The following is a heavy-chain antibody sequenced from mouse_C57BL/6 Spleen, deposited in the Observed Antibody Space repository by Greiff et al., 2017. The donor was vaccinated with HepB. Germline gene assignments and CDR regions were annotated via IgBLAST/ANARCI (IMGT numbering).Heavy chain of an antibody. Sequence: VQLQQSDAELVKPGASVKISCKVSGYTFTDHTIHWMKQRPEQGLEWIGYIYPSDGSTKYNEKFKGKATLTADKSSSTAYMQLNSLTSEDSAVYCGARDYGSRYGYFDYWGQGTTLTVSS. CDR2: IYPSDGST. CDR1: GYTFTDHT. V-gene: IGHV1-78*01. J-gene: IGHJ2*01. D-gene: IGHD1-1*01. CDR3: ARDYGSRYGYFDY.